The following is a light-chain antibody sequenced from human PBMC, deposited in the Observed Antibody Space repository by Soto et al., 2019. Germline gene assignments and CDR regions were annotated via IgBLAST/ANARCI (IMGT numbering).Light chain of an antibody. V-gene: IGKV1-33*01. CDR3: LQFHNLPT. Sequence: DIQMTQSPSSLSASVGDRVTITCQASQDISNYLNWYPHKPGKAPKILIYDASTLETGVPSRFSGSGSGTDFTFTISSLQPEDIATYYCLQFHNLPTFGGGTKVDIK. CDR1: QDISNY. CDR2: DAS. J-gene: IGKJ4*01.